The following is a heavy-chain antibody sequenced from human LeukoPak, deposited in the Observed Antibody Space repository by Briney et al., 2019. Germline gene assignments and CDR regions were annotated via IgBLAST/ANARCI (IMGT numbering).Heavy chain of an antibody. Sequence: GESLKISCKGSGYSFTSYWIGWVRHMPGKGLEWMGIIYPGDSDTRYSPSFQGQVTISADKSIGTAYLQWSSLKASDTAMYYCARRTPNYGDYYFDYWGQGTLVTVSS. V-gene: IGHV5-51*01. J-gene: IGHJ4*02. CDR1: GYSFTSYW. D-gene: IGHD4-17*01. CDR2: IYPGDSDT. CDR3: ARRTPNYGDYYFDY.